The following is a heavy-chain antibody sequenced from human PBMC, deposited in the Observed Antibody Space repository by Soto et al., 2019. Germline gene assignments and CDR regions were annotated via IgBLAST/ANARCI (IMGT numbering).Heavy chain of an antibody. CDR1: GGTFTSYA. J-gene: IGHJ4*02. CDR2: TIPLRGVA. CDR3: ARDAPVCSGNHGRVFDS. Sequence: QVQLVQSGSEVKTPGSSVRVSCKASGGTFTSYAISWVRQAPGQGLAWMGRTIPLRGVAKYAQNLQGRVTLNADXSXRXXYMDRRSLRSEDTALYYCARDAPVCSGNHGRVFDSWGQGTLVTVAS. V-gene: IGHV1-69*04. D-gene: IGHD1-26*01.